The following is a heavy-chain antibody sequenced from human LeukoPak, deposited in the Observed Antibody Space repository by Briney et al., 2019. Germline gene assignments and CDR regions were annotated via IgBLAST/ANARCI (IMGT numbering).Heavy chain of an antibody. D-gene: IGHD5-12*01. J-gene: IGHJ4*02. V-gene: IGHV4-59*08. CDR3: ARLRGYYYDY. CDR1: GGSISSYY. Sequence: SETLSLTCTVSGGSISSYYWSWIRQPPGKGLEWIGNIYYSGSTNYNPSLKSRVNISVATSKNQFSLKLSSVTAADTAVYYCARLRGYYYDYWGQGTQVTVSS. CDR2: IYYSGST.